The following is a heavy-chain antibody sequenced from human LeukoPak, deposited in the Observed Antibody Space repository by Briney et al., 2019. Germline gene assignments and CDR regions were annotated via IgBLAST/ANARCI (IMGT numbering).Heavy chain of an antibody. CDR3: AREGYYYDSSGPDY. J-gene: IGHJ4*02. D-gene: IGHD3-22*01. Sequence: SETLSLTCAVYGGSFSGYYWSWIRQPPGKGLEWIGEINHSGSTNYNPSLKSRVTISVDTSKSQFSLKLSSVTAADTAVYYCAREGYYYDSSGPDYWGQGTLVTVSS. CDR1: GGSFSGYY. CDR2: INHSGST. V-gene: IGHV4-34*01.